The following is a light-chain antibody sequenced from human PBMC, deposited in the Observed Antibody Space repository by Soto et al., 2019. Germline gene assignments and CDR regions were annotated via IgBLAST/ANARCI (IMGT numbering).Light chain of an antibody. V-gene: IGLV4-69*01. J-gene: IGLJ7*01. Sequence: QSVLTQSPSASASLGASVKLTCTLSSGHSSYAIAWHQKQPGKGPRYLMDLNNDGSHTKGDGIPDRFSGSSSGADRYLIISSLQSEDEADYYCQTWGTGFLFFGGGTQLTVL. CDR2: LNNDGSH. CDR1: SGHSSYA. CDR3: QTWGTGFLF.